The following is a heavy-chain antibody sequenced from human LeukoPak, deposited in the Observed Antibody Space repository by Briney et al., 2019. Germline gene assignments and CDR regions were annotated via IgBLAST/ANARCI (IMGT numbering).Heavy chain of an antibody. CDR2: ISYDGSNK. D-gene: IGHD4-17*01. CDR3: ARDLTTAGSY. J-gene: IGHJ4*02. CDR1: GFTFSSYA. V-gene: IGHV3-30-3*01. Sequence: WRSLRLSCAASGFTFSSYAMHWVRQAPGKGLEWVAVISYDGSNKYYADSVKGRFTISRDNSKNTLYLQMNSLRAEDTAVYYCARDLTTAGSYWGQGTLVTVSS.